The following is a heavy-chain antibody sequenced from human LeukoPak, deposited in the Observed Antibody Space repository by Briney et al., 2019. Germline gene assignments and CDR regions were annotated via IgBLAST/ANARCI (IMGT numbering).Heavy chain of an antibody. CDR3: AREVGLNWFDP. CDR2: ISYDGSNK. Sequence: PGGSLRLSCAASGFTFSSYAMHWVRQAPGKGLEWVAVISYDGSNKYYADSVKGRFTISGDNSKNTLYLQMNSLRAEDTAVYYCAREVGLNWFDPWGQGTLVTVSS. J-gene: IGHJ5*02. V-gene: IGHV3-30*04. CDR1: GFTFSSYA. D-gene: IGHD2-15*01.